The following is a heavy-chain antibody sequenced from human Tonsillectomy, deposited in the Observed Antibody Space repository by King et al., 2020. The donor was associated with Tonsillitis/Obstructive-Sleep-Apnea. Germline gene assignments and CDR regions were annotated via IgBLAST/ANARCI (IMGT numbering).Heavy chain of an antibody. Sequence: VQLVESGGGLVQLGGSLRISCAASGFTFNSYEMNWVRQAPGKGLEWVSYISSSGSTIYYADSVKGRFTISRDNAKNSLYLQMNSLRAEDTAVYYCARDGYYGMDVWGQGTTVIVSS. V-gene: IGHV3-48*03. CDR2: ISSSGSTI. J-gene: IGHJ6*02. CDR1: GFTFNSYE. CDR3: ARDGYYGMDV.